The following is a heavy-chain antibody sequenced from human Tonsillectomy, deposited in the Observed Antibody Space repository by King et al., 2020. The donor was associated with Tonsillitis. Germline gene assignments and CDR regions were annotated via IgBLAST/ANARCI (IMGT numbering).Heavy chain of an antibody. CDR2: ISGSGGST. CDR1: GFTFSSYA. D-gene: IGHD1-26*01. Sequence: VQLVESGGGVVQPGGSLRLSCAASGFTFSSYAMSWVRQAPGKGLEWVSTISGSGGSTYYADSVKGRFTISRDNSKNTLYLQMNSLRAEDTAVYYCAKSWADWGLPPYDGMDVWGQGTTVTVSS. V-gene: IGHV3-23*04. CDR3: AKSWADWGLPPYDGMDV. J-gene: IGHJ6*02.